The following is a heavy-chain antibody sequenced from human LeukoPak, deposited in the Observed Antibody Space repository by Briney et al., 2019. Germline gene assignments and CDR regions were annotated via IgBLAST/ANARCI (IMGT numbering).Heavy chain of an antibody. V-gene: IGHV3-23*01. CDR3: AKARIGRGYSYGPFDY. D-gene: IGHD5-18*01. J-gene: IGHJ4*02. Sequence: GGSLRLSCAASGFTFSSYAMSWVRQAPGKGLEWVSAISGSGGSTYYADSVKGRFTISRDNSKNTLYLQMNSLRAEDTAVYYCAKARIGRGYSYGPFDYWGQGTLVTVSS. CDR2: ISGSGGST. CDR1: GFTFSSYA.